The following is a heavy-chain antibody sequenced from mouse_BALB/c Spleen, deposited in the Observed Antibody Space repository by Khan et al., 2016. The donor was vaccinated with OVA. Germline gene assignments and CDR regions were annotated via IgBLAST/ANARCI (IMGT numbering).Heavy chain of an antibody. D-gene: IGHD2-2*01. V-gene: IGHV1-5*01. Sequence: VQLKQSGAELVKPGASVKLSCTASGFNIKDTYMHWVKQRPGQGLEWIGAIYPGNSDTSYNQKFKGKAKLTAVTSTSTAYMELSSLTNEDSAVYYCTRFGYLFAYWGQGTLVTVSA. CDR1: GFNIKDTY. CDR3: TRFGYLFAY. J-gene: IGHJ3*01. CDR2: IYPGNSDT.